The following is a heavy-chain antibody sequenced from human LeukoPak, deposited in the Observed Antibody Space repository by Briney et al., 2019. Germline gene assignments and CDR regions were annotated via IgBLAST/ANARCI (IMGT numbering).Heavy chain of an antibody. D-gene: IGHD2-8*01. V-gene: IGHV4-59*01. CDR3: ARVYCTNGVCYNSRGWFDP. Sequence: SETLSLTCTVSGDSISSYYWSWIRQPPGKGLEWIGYIYYSGSTNYNPSLKSRVTISVDTSKNQFSLKLSSVTAADTGVYYCARVYCTNGVCYNSRGWFDPWGQGTLVTVSS. CDR1: GDSISSYY. CDR2: IYYSGST. J-gene: IGHJ5*02.